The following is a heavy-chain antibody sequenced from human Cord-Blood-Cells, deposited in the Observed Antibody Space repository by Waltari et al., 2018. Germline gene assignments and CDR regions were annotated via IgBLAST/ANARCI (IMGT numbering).Heavy chain of an antibody. CDR3: ARGTHGTGDDY. D-gene: IGHD7-27*01. CDR2: INHSGST. V-gene: IGHV4-34*01. CDR1: GGSFSGYY. Sequence: QVQLQQWGAGLLKPSETLSLTCAVYGGSFSGYYWSWIHQPPGKGLEWIGEINHSGSTNYNPSLKSRVTISVDTSKNQFSLKLSSVTAADTAVYYCARGTHGTGDDYWGQGTLVTVSS. J-gene: IGHJ4*02.